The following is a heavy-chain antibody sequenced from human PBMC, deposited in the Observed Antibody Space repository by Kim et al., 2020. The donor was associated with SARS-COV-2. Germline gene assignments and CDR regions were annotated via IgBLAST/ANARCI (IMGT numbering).Heavy chain of an antibody. Sequence: KSRITINPDTSKNQFSLQLNSVTPEDTAVYYCARLGYYYDSSGYYSAFDIWGQGTMVTVSS. CDR3: ARLGYYYDSSGYYSAFDI. D-gene: IGHD3-22*01. V-gene: IGHV6-1*01. J-gene: IGHJ3*02.